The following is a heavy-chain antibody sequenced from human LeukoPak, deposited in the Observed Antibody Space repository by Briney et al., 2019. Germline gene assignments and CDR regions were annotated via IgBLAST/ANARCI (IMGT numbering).Heavy chain of an antibody. CDR2: INHSGST. Sequence: SETLSLTCAVYGGSFSGYYWSWIRQPPGKGLEWIGEINHSGSTNYNPSLKSRVTISVDTSKNQFSLKLSSVTAADTAVYYCARVDYYDSSGYLPRRHNRFDPWGQGTLVTVSS. CDR1: GGSFSGYY. D-gene: IGHD3-22*01. V-gene: IGHV4-34*01. J-gene: IGHJ5*02. CDR3: ARVDYYDSSGYLPRRHNRFDP.